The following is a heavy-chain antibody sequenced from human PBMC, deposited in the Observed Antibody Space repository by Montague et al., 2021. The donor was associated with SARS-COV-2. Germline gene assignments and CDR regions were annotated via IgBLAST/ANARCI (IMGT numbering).Heavy chain of an antibody. CDR1: GFTFSRYG. D-gene: IGHD2-2*01. CDR2: ISYDGSNK. J-gene: IGHJ6*02. CDR3: AKDQGDCSSSRCFRGWTYYYYGMDV. V-gene: IGHV3-30*18. Sequence: SLRLSCAASGFTFSRYGIHWVRQAPGKGLEWVAVISYDGSNKHYSDSXKGRFTISRDNSKNTLYLQMNSLRAEDTAVYYCAKDQGDCSSSRCFRGWTYYYYGMDVWGQGTTVTVSS.